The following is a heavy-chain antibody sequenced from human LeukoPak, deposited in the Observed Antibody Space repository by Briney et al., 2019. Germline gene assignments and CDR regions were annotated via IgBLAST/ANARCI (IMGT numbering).Heavy chain of an antibody. Sequence: SETLSLTCTVSGGSISSYYWSWIRQPAGKGLEWIGRIYTSGSTNYNPSLKSRVTVSVDTSKNQFPLKLSSVTAADTAVYYCARDGRSADYYYYYYMDVWGKGTTVSVSS. CDR3: ARDGRSADYYYYYYMDV. V-gene: IGHV4-4*07. J-gene: IGHJ6*03. CDR1: GGSISSYY. CDR2: IYTSGST. D-gene: IGHD1-1*01.